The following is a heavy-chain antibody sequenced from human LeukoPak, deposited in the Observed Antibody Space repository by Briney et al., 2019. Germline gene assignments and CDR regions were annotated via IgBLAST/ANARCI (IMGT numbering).Heavy chain of an antibody. Sequence: GASVKVSCKASGYTFTGYYMHWVRQAPGQGLEWMGWMNPNSSGTNYAQKFQGRVTMTRETSISTAYMELSRLRSDDTAVYYCAREDYCSSTSCYVSNKYNWFDPWGQGTLVTVSS. V-gene: IGHV1-2*02. J-gene: IGHJ5*02. CDR1: GYTFTGYY. CDR3: AREDYCSSTSCYVSNKYNWFDP. CDR2: MNPNSSGT. D-gene: IGHD2-2*01.